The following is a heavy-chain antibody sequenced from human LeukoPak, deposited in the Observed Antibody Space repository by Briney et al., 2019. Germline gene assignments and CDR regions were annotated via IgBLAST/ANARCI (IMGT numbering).Heavy chain of an antibody. CDR3: ATKFHSGSYYIY. J-gene: IGHJ4*02. D-gene: IGHD1-26*01. CDR1: GFTFSSYA. CDR2: ISSNGGST. Sequence: GGSLRLSCAASGFTFSSYAMHWVREAPGKGLEYVSAISSNGGSTYYANSVKGRFTISRDNSKNTLYLQMGSLRAEDMAVYYCATKFHSGSYYIYWGQGTLVSVSS. V-gene: IGHV3-64*01.